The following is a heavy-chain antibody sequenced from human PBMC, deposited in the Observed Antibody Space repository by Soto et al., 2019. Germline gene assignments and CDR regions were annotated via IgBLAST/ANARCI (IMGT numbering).Heavy chain of an antibody. J-gene: IGHJ5*02. CDR1: GGSFSTNY. CDR3: ATDSAGRGPFDP. D-gene: IGHD3-10*01. CDR2: TYYTGST. V-gene: IGHV4-59*13. Sequence: TLSLTCTISGGSFSTNYWSWIRQAPGKGLEWIGYTYYTGSTKYNPSLKSRASISVDASKNQFSLTLNSAAAADTAVYYCATDSAGRGPFDPCGPGILVTVSS.